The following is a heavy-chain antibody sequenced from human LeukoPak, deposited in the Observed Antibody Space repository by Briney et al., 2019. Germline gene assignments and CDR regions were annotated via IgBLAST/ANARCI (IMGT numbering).Heavy chain of an antibody. CDR3: ARLPLGAFAEFLNFDY. Sequence: SETLSLTCTVSGGSISSSSYYWGWIRQPPGKGLEWIGDINHSGSTKYNPSLMSRVAISVDSSKNHFSLNLRSVTAADTAVYYCARLPLGAFAEFLNFDYWGQGIPVTVSS. J-gene: IGHJ4*02. D-gene: IGHD3-10*01. CDR1: GGSISSSSYY. V-gene: IGHV4-39*02. CDR2: INHSGST.